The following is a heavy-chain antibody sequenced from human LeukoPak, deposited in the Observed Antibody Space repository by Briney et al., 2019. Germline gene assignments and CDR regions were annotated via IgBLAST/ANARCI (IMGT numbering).Heavy chain of an antibody. D-gene: IGHD6-19*01. CDR2: ISYDGSTK. CDR1: GFTFSSYA. CDR3: ARDGSGWHSGYFDY. J-gene: IGHJ4*02. V-gene: IGHV3-30*04. Sequence: PGRSLRLSCAASGFTFSSYAMHWVRQPPGKGLECVAIISYDGSTKYYADSVKGRFTISRDNSKNTLYLQMNSLRAEDTAVYYCARDGSGWHSGYFDYWGQGTLVTVSS.